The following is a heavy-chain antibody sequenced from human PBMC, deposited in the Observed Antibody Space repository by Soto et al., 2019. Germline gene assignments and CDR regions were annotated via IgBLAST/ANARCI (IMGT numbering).Heavy chain of an antibody. J-gene: IGHJ6*02. CDR2: INHSGST. CDR1: GGSFSGYY. CDR3: ARAFRSSWYYYYYGMDV. Sequence: PSETLSLTCAVYGGSFSGYYLSWIRQPPGKGLEWIGEINHSGSTNYNPSLKSRVTISVDTSKNQFSLKLSSVTAADTAVYYCARAFRSSWYYYYYGMDVWGQGTTVTVSS. V-gene: IGHV4-34*01. D-gene: IGHD6-13*01.